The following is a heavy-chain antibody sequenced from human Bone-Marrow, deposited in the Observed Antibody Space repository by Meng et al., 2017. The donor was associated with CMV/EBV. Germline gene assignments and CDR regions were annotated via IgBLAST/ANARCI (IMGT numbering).Heavy chain of an antibody. Sequence: ASVKVSCKASGYTFTSYGISWVRQAPGQGLEWMGWISAYNGNTNYAQKLQGRVTMTTDTSTSTAYMELSRLRSDDTAVYSCASAVYCSSTSCYPPDYYYYGMDVWGQGTTVTVSS. V-gene: IGHV1-18*01. D-gene: IGHD2-2*01. CDR1: GYTFTSYG. CDR2: ISAYNGNT. J-gene: IGHJ6*02. CDR3: ASAVYCSSTSCYPPDYYYYGMDV.